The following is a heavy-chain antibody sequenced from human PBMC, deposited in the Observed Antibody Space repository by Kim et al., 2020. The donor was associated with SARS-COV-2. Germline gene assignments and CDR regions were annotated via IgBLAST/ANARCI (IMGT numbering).Heavy chain of an antibody. V-gene: IGHV4-30-2*06. Sequence: SETLSLTCAVSGGSISSGGYSWSWIRQSPGKGLEWFGYIYHSGSTYYNPSLKSRVTISVDRSKNQFSLKLSSVTAADTAVYYCARGVYDYIWGSSSYSWFDAWGQGTLVTVSS. CDR3: ARGVYDYIWGSSSYSWFDA. CDR2: IYHSGST. D-gene: IGHD3-16*02. CDR1: GGSISSGGYS. J-gene: IGHJ5*02.